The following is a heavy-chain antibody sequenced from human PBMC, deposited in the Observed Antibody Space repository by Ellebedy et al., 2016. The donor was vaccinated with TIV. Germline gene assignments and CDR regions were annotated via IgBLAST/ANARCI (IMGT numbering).Heavy chain of an antibody. Sequence: MPSETLSLTCSVSGGSITSLYWSWIRQPAGKGLEWIGRINTDGTTNYSPSLKSRVTISVDTSKTHFSLKLTSVTAADTATYYCVKDAGGTWNSWGQGTPVTVSS. CDR2: INTDGTT. J-gene: IGHJ1*01. CDR1: GGSITSLY. V-gene: IGHV4-4*07. CDR3: VKDAGGTWNS. D-gene: IGHD1-7*01.